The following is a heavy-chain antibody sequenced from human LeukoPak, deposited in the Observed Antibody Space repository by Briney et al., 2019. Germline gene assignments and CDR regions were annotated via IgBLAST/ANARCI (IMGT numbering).Heavy chain of an antibody. CDR2: IYYSGST. V-gene: IGHV4-59*01. J-gene: IGHJ5*02. CDR3: ARAGMDYGDYLGWFDP. Sequence: SETLSLTCTVSGGSISSYYWSWIRQPPGKGLEWIGYIYYSGSTNYNPSLKSRVTISVDTSKNQFSLKLSSMTAADTAVYYCARAGMDYGDYLGWFDPWGQGTLVTVSS. D-gene: IGHD4-17*01. CDR1: GGSISSYY.